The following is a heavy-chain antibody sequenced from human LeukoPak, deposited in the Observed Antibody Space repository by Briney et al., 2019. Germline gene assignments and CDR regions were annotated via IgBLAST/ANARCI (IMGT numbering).Heavy chain of an antibody. CDR1: GFTFGDYA. V-gene: IGHV3-49*04. D-gene: IGHD2-2*01. Sequence: HPGRSLRLSCSTSGFTFGDYAMSWVRKAPGKGLGWVGFIQAKAYGGATKYAASVNGRFSISRDDSQSIANLQMNDLKTEDTAVYYCTRAPHPRCSSSGCYLDYWGQGILVTVSS. J-gene: IGHJ4*02. CDR2: IQAKAYGGAT. CDR3: TRAPHPRCSSSGCYLDY.